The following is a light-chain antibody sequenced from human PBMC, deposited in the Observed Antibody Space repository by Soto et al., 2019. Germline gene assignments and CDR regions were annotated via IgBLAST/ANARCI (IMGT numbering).Light chain of an antibody. V-gene: IGKV3-15*01. Sequence: EILLTPSPSTLALSPGERATLSCRASQGVSSYLAWYQQKPGQAPRLLIYGASTRATGIPARFSGSGSGTEFTLTISSLQSEDFELYYCQQYNNWPITFGQGTRLEIK. CDR1: QGVSSY. CDR3: QQYNNWPIT. J-gene: IGKJ5*01. CDR2: GAS.